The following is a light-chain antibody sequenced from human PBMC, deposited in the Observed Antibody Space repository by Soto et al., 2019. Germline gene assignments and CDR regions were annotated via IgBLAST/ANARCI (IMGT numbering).Light chain of an antibody. J-gene: IGKJ1*01. CDR1: QGISNY. CDR3: QKSNKAPRT. V-gene: IGKV1-27*01. Sequence: DIQMTQSPSSLSASVGDTVTITCRASQGISNYLAWYQQKPGQVPNLLIYAASTLQSGVPSRFSGSGSGTDFTLTISSLRPEDVATYYCQKSNKAPRTFGQGTKVEI. CDR2: AAS.